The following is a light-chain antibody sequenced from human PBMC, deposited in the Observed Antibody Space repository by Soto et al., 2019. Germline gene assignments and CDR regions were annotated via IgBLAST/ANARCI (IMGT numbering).Light chain of an antibody. V-gene: IGKV3-11*01. CDR2: DAS. J-gene: IGKJ4*01. Sequence: EIVLTQSPATLSLSPGERATLSCRASQSVSSYLAWYQQKPGQAPRLLIYDASNRATGIPARFSGSGSGTDFTLTIRSLEPEDFAVYYCQQRSHWPPEDLLTFGGGTKVEIK. CDR3: QQRSHWPPEDLLT. CDR1: QSVSSY.